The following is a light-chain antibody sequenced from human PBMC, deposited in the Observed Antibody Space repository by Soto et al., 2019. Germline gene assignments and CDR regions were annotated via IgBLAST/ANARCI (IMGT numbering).Light chain of an antibody. CDR1: QSVCSSY. Sequence: EIVLTQSPGTLSLSPGERATLSCRVSQSVCSSYLAWYQQKPGQASRLLIYGASSRSTGIPDRFSGSGSGTDFTLTISRLEPEDFAVYYCQQYGSSLLTFGGGTKVNIK. CDR2: GAS. CDR3: QQYGSSLLT. J-gene: IGKJ4*01. V-gene: IGKV3-20*01.